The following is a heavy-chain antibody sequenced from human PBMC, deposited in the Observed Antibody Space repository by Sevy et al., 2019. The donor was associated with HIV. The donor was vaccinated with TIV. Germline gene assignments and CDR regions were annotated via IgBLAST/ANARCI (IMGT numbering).Heavy chain of an antibody. J-gene: IGHJ4*02. V-gene: IGHV4-39*01. Sequence: SETLSHTCTVSGGSISSSSYYWGWIRQSPGKGLEWIGSMYYSGSTYYNPSLKIGVTISVDTSKNHFSLKLSSVTAADTAVYYCARQTILHYFDYWGQGTLVTVSS. CDR3: ARQTILHYFDY. CDR1: GGSISSSSYY. D-gene: IGHD3-3*01. CDR2: MYYSGST.